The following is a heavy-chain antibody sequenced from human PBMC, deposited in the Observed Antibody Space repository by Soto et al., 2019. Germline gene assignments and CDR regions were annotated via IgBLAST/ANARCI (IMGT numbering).Heavy chain of an antibody. CDR3: VKWGYSVDDLTPPSSYYYFNGLAG. CDR1: GIPFINYA. V-gene: IGHV3-23*01. D-gene: IGHD5-12*01. CDR2: ISGSGHNT. Sequence: PGVSKSLSCPAPGIPFINYAMSWLRPATRKGLEWVSAISGSGHNTYYAESLKGRFTISRDNSKNTLSLQMTSLRAEDTAVYYCVKWGYSVDDLTPPSSYYYFNGLAGWGQGTKVTVS. J-gene: IGHJ6*02.